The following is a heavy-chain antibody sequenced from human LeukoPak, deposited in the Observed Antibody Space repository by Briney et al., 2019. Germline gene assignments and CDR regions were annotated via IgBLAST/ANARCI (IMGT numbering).Heavy chain of an antibody. CDR2: ITSSGSST. CDR3: AVMFSGSPFDY. Sequence: GPSLRPSCAASGFTFSSYAMSSVRQAPGNWLEWVSAITSSGSSTYYADSVKGRFTISRDNSKNTLYLQMNSLRAEDTAVYYCAVMFSGSPFDYWGQGTRVTVSS. J-gene: IGHJ4*02. V-gene: IGHV3-23*01. CDR1: GFTFSSYA. D-gene: IGHD1-26*01.